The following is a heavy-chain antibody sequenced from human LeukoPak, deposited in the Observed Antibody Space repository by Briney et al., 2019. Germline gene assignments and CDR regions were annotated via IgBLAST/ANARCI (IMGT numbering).Heavy chain of an antibody. CDR3: AREKSGTLPRDYYYIGV. J-gene: IGHJ6*03. V-gene: IGHV4-4*07. D-gene: IGHD2-21*01. CDR2: AYSGVNA. Sequence: SQTLSLTCTLSGDSIHAYYWTWIRQSPQKGLEWIGRAYSGVNADSNPSLQTRVTISVDKSNNPFSLDLTSVTAADTALYYCAREKSGTLPRDYYYIGVWGKGLTVTFSS. CDR1: GDSIHAYY.